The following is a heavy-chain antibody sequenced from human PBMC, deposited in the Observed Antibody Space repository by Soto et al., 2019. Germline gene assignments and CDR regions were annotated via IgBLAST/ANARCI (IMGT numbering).Heavy chain of an antibody. CDR3: AKDQAAAGTISRYFQH. D-gene: IGHD6-13*01. V-gene: IGHV3-23*01. CDR2: ISGSGGTT. Sequence: GGSLRLSCAASGFSFSAYAMSWVRQAPGKGLEWVSGISGSGGTTYYADSVKGRFTISRDNSKNTLYLQVNSLRVEDTAVYYCAKDQAAAGTISRYFQHWGQGTLVTVSS. CDR1: GFSFSAYA. J-gene: IGHJ1*01.